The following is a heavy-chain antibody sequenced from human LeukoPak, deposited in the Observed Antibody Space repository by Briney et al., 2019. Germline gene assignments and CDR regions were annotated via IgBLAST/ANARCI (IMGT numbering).Heavy chain of an antibody. D-gene: IGHD1-26*01. Sequence: GRSLRLSCAASGFTFSSYGMHWVRQAPGKGLEWVAVIWYDGSNKYYADSVKGRFTISRDNSKNTLYLQMNSLRAEDTAMYYCAKGGDSGSYYFLDYWGQGTLVTVSS. J-gene: IGHJ4*02. CDR3: AKGGDSGSYYFLDY. V-gene: IGHV3-33*06. CDR1: GFTFSSYG. CDR2: IWYDGSNK.